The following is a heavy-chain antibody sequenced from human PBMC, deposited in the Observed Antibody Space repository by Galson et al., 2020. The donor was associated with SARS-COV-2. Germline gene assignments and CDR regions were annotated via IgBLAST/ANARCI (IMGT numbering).Heavy chain of an antibody. J-gene: IGHJ4*02. V-gene: IGHV3-9*01. D-gene: IGHD3-10*01. Sequence: GGSLRLSCAASGFTFDDYSMHWVRQAPGKGLEWVSGISWNSGSIGYADSLKGRFTISRDNAKDSLYLQMNSLRAEDTAFYYCAKGGYYYSSVGYSLLNYWGQGTLVTVSS. CDR3: AKGGYYYSSVGYSLLNY. CDR2: ISWNSGSI. CDR1: GFTFDDYS.